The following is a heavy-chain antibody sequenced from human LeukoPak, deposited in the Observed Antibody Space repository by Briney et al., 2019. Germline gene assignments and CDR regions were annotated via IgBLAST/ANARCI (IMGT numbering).Heavy chain of an antibody. CDR1: GDSFNTYW. Sequence: GESLKISCRGSGDSFNTYWIGWVRQMPGKGLEWMGIIYPGDSDTKYSPSFQGQVTISADKSISTAYLQWSSLKASETAMYYCARQRPDGGNSYWGQGTLVTVSS. J-gene: IGHJ4*02. CDR3: ARQRPDGGNSY. V-gene: IGHV5-51*01. D-gene: IGHD4-23*01. CDR2: IYPGDSDT.